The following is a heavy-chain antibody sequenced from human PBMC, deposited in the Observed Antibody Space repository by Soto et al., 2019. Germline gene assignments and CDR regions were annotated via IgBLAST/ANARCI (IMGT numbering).Heavy chain of an antibody. CDR1: GGTFSTYG. D-gene: IGHD1-26*01. CDR2: IIPISGSI. Sequence: QVQLVQSGAEVKKPGSSVKVSCKASGGTFSTYGITWVRQASGEGLEWMGGIIPISGSIKFAQKLQGRLTIIPDESTSTVYMELSSLTSEYTAVYYCASRERVDAFDVWGQGTMVTVSS. J-gene: IGHJ3*01. V-gene: IGHV1-69*01. CDR3: ASRERVDAFDV.